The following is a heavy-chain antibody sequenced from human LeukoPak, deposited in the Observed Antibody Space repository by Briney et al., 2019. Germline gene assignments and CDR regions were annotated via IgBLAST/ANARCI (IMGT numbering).Heavy chain of an antibody. CDR2: FYIDGNT. J-gene: IGHJ4*02. Sequence: GGSLRLSCAASGFTVSRYYMSWVRQAPGGGLGWVAVFYIDGNTYYAACVRGRFTISSDNSKQTVYLQMNSLRDEDTALYYCARGDGYNFFDSWGQGTLVTVSS. CDR1: GFTVSRYY. CDR3: ARGDGYNFFDS. D-gene: IGHD5-24*01. V-gene: IGHV3-66*01.